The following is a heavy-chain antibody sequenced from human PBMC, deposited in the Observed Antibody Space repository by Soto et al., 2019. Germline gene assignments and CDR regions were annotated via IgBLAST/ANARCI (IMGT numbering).Heavy chain of an antibody. CDR3: SKDAGTTEYFFAS. Sequence: GGSLRLSCAASGFTFRTYAMHWVRKAPGKGLEWVAVIAHDGSNTDYGVSVKGRFTISRDNSKSTLSMQMNSLRPEDTCVYYFSKDAGTTEYFFASWGQGTLVTVSS. CDR1: GFTFRTYA. D-gene: IGHD1-7*01. V-gene: IGHV3-30*18. J-gene: IGHJ4*02. CDR2: IAHDGSNT.